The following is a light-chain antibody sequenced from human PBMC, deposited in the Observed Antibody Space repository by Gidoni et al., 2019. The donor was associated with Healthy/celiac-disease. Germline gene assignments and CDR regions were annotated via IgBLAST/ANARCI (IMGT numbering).Light chain of an antibody. J-gene: IGKJ4*01. V-gene: IGKV1-33*01. Sequence: DIQMTQSPYSLSASVGDRVTITCQASQDINNYLNWFQQEPGKAPKLLIYDASNLETGVPSRFSGSGSGTDFSFTISSLQPEDIATYYCQQYDNLPLTFGGGTKVEIK. CDR1: QDINNY. CDR3: QQYDNLPLT. CDR2: DAS.